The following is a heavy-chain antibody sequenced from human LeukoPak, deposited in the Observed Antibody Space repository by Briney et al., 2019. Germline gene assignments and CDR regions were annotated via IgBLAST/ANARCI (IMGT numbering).Heavy chain of an antibody. CDR3: AREGARGVFDY. Sequence: GGSLRLSCAASGFTFNSFAMAWVRQAPGKGLECVSAISDNGDRTFYGDSVKGRFTISRDESKSTLYLQMNSLRAEDTAVYYCAREGARGVFDYWGQGTLVTVSS. J-gene: IGHJ4*02. CDR1: GFTFNSFA. CDR2: ISDNGDRT. V-gene: IGHV3-23*01. D-gene: IGHD3-10*01.